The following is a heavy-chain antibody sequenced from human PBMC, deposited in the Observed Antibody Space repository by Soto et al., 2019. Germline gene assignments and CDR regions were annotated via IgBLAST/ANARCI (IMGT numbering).Heavy chain of an antibody. J-gene: IGHJ4*02. V-gene: IGHV4-34*01. D-gene: IGHD3-22*01. CDR1: GGSFSGYY. CDR2: INHSGST. CDR3: ARASSGYYYSGYFDY. Sequence: SETLSLTCAVYGGSFSGYYWSWIRQPPGKGLEWIGKINHSGSTNYNPSLKSRVTISVDTSKNQFSLKLSSVTAADTAVYYCARASSGYYYSGYFDYWGQGTLVTVSS.